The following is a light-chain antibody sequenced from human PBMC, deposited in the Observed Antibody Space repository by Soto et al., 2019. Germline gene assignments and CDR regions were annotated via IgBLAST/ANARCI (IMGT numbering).Light chain of an antibody. CDR2: GAS. CDR1: QSARNTY. J-gene: IGKJ4*01. Sequence: EIVLTQSPGTLSLSPGERATLSRRASQSARNTYVAWYQQKPGQAPRLLVSGASSRATGIPDRYSGSGSGTDFTLTINRLEPEDFAVYFCQQYGESPPTFGGGTKVEIK. CDR3: QQYGESPPT. V-gene: IGKV3-20*01.